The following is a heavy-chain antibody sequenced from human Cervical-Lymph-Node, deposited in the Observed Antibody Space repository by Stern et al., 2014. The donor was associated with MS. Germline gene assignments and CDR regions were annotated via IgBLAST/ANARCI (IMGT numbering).Heavy chain of an antibody. CDR2: FSPPDPP. V-gene: IGHV4-61*02. CDR3: ARARGQTLFDY. J-gene: IGHJ4*02. CDR1: GAPMSSGRYY. Sequence: QLQLQESGPGLVKPSQTLSLTCTVSGAPMSSGRYYWSWIRQTAGEGLEGVGLFSPPDPPNYTPSLKSRVPMSVNPSKKQFSLNLPSVPAADTAVYYCARARGQTLFDYWGQGTPVIVSS.